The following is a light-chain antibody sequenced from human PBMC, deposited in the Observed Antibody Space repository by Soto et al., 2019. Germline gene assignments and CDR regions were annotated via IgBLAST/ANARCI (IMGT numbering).Light chain of an antibody. Sequence: DIQMTQSPTSLSASVGDRVTITCRASQGIGYNLAWYQQKPGKVPKVLIYTASTLHSGVPSRFSGSGSGTEFTLTINSLQPEDVATYYCQKHDGVPQFGPGTKVDF. CDR3: QKHDGVPQ. CDR1: QGIGYN. J-gene: IGKJ3*01. V-gene: IGKV1-27*01. CDR2: TAS.